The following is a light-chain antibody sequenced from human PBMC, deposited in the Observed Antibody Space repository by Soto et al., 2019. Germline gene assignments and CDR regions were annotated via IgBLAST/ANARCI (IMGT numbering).Light chain of an antibody. J-gene: IGKJ4*01. CDR2: AAS. CDR3: QKYNSAPLT. CDR1: LPISNY. Sequence: HSPTSLSAFFGNRVTITGRASLPISNYLAWYQQKPGKIPNLLIYAASTLQAGVPSRFSGSGSGTDFTLTISSLQPEDVAAYYCQKYNSAPLTFGGGTKVDIK. V-gene: IGKV1-27*01.